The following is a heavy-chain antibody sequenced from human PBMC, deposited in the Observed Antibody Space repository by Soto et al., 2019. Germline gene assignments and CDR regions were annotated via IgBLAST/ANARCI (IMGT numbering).Heavy chain of an antibody. J-gene: IGHJ6*02. V-gene: IGHV3-33*06. Sequence: QVQLVESGGGVVQPGRSLRLSCAASGFTFSTYGMNWVRQAPGKGLEWVAVIWYDGSQKYYADSVKGRFTISRDNSKNTLYLQMNSLRAEDTAVYYCAKGSAVYGMDVWGQGTTVTVSS. CDR3: AKGSAVYGMDV. CDR1: GFTFSTYG. CDR2: IWYDGSQK.